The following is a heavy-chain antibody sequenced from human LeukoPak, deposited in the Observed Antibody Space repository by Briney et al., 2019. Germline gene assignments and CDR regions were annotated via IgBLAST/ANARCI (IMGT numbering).Heavy chain of an antibody. CDR2: IYHSGST. CDR1: GGSISSSNW. V-gene: IGHV4-4*02. Sequence: KPLETLSLTCAVSGGSISSSNWWSWVRQPPGKGLEWIGEIYHSGSTNYNPSLKSRVTISVDKSKNQFSLKLSSVTAADTAVYYCARVVGAWGSFDYWGQGTLVTVSS. J-gene: IGHJ4*02. D-gene: IGHD2-15*01. CDR3: ARVVGAWGSFDY.